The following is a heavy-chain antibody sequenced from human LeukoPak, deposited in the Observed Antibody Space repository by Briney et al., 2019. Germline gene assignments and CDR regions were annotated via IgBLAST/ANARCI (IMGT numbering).Heavy chain of an antibody. V-gene: IGHV3-64*02. CDR1: GFGFGYYH. CDR2: ISSNGRST. CDR3: ARFVSSGPL. Sequence: PGGSLRLACAASGFGFGYYHMHWVRQTPGKGLECVSAISSNGRSTYYADSVKGRFIISRDNSNNTLYLQMGSLKPEDMAVYYCARFVSSGPLWGQGTMVTASS. D-gene: IGHD3-22*01. J-gene: IGHJ3*01.